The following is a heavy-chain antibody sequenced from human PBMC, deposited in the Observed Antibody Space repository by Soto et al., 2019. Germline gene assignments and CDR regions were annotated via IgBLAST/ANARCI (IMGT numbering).Heavy chain of an antibody. V-gene: IGHV3-30-3*01. D-gene: IGHD3-22*01. CDR1: GFTFSSYA. Sequence: PGGSLRLSCAASGFTFSSYAMHWVRQAPGKGLEWVAVISYDGSNKYYADSVKGRFTISRDNSKNTLYLQMNSLRAEDTAVYYCARESQGYYDSSGYLAYWGQGTLVTVSS. CDR3: ARESQGYYDSSGYLAY. J-gene: IGHJ4*02. CDR2: ISYDGSNK.